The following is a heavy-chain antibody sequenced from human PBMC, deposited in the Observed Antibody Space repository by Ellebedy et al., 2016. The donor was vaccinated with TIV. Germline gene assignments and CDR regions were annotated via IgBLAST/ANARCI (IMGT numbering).Heavy chain of an antibody. V-gene: IGHV3-23*01. CDR2: LYGSGRGI. Sequence: GESLKISCVASGFTFSSFAMGWVRQTPGKGLEGVSGLYGSGRGIFYSDSVKGRFTISRDNSKNTLYLQMNSLRAEDTGIYYCVKDQIAGDGRWVFDLWGQGTMVTVSS. J-gene: IGHJ3*01. CDR3: VKDQIAGDGRWVFDL. D-gene: IGHD5-24*01. CDR1: GFTFSSFA.